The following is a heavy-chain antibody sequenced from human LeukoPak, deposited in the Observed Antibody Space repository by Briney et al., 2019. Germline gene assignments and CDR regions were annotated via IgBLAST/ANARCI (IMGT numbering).Heavy chain of an antibody. CDR3: ARAGYDSSGYYYAEGAFDI. CDR1: GGSISSYY. J-gene: IGHJ3*02. D-gene: IGHD3-22*01. V-gene: IGHV4-59*01. Sequence: PSETLSLTCTVSGGSISSYYWSWIRQPPGKGLEWIGYIYYSGSINYNPYLKSRVTISVDTSKNQFSLKLSSVTAADTAVYYCARAGYDSSGYYYAEGAFDIWGQGTMVTVSS. CDR2: IYYSGSI.